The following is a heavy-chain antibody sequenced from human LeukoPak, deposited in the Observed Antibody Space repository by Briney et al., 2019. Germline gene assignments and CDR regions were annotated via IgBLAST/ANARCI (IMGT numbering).Heavy chain of an antibody. CDR1: GFTFSSYS. D-gene: IGHD4-17*01. CDR3: ARPHYGDFGDDAFDI. CDR2: ISSSSSYI. J-gene: IGHJ3*02. Sequence: NPGGSLRLSCAASGFTFSSYSTNWVRQAPGKGLEWVSSISSSSSYIYYADSVKGRFTISRDNAKNSLYLQMNSLRAEDTAVYYCARPHYGDFGDDAFDIWGQGTMVTVSS. V-gene: IGHV3-21*01.